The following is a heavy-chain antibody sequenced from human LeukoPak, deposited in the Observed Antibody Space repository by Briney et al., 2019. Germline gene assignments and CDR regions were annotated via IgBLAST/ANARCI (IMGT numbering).Heavy chain of an antibody. J-gene: IGHJ3*02. CDR1: GGSISSYH. CDR3: ARSVSWGLLVRDDAFDI. Sequence: SETLSLTCTVSGGSISSYHWIWIRQPPGKGLEWIGYIHYSGSTNYNPSLKSRVTTSVDTSKKQFSLRLRSVTAADTAVYYCARSVSWGLLVRDDAFDIWGQGTMVTVSS. V-gene: IGHV4-59*08. D-gene: IGHD2-21*01. CDR2: IHYSGST.